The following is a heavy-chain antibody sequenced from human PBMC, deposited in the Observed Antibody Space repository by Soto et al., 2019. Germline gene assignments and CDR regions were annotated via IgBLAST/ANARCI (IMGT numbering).Heavy chain of an antibody. CDR2: IIPIFGTA. D-gene: IGHD1-26*01. CDR3: ATGRRQKWAFDI. Sequence: SVKVSCKASGGTFSSYAISWVRQAPGQGLEWMGGIIPIFGTANYAQKFQGRVTITADESTSTAYMELSSLRSEDTAVYYCATGRRQKWAFDIWGQGTMVTVSS. CDR1: GGTFSSYA. V-gene: IGHV1-69*13. J-gene: IGHJ3*02.